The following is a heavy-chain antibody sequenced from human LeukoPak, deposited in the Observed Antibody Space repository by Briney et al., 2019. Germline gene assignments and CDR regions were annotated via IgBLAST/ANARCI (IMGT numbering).Heavy chain of an antibody. CDR3: ARRGGKRYYYYYMDV. V-gene: IGHV1-8*03. CDR2: MNPNSGNA. Sequence: ASVKVSCKASGYTFTSYDINWVRQATGQGLEWMGWMNPNSGNAGYAQKFQGRVTITRNTSISTAYMELSSLRSEDTAVYYCARRGGKRYYYYYMDVWGKGTTVTVSS. J-gene: IGHJ6*03. CDR1: GYTFTSYD. D-gene: IGHD2-15*01.